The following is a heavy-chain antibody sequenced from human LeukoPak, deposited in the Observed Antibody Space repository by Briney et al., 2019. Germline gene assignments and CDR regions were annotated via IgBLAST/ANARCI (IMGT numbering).Heavy chain of an antibody. D-gene: IGHD2/OR15-2a*01. V-gene: IGHV3-23*01. CDR2: ISGSGGGT. CDR3: AKDLSSAC. Sequence: GGSLRLSCAASGFTFSSNAMSWVRQAPGKGLEWVSGISGSGGGTYYADSVKGRFTISRDDSKSTLYLQMNSLRAEDTAVYYCAKDLSSACWGQGTLATVSS. CDR1: GFTFSSNA. J-gene: IGHJ4*02.